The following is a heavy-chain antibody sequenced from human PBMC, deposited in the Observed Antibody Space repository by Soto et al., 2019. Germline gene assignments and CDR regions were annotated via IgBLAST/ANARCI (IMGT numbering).Heavy chain of an antibody. CDR3: ARGSGGSPPPYGMDV. V-gene: IGHV3-30-3*01. CDR2: ISYDGSNK. Sequence: QVQLVESGGGVVQPGRSLRLSCAASGFTFSSYAMHWVRQAPGKGLEWVAVISYDGSNKYYAESVKGRFTISRDNSKNTLYLQMNSLRAEDTAVYYCARGSGGSPPPYGMDVWDQGTTVTVSS. D-gene: IGHD2-15*01. J-gene: IGHJ6*02. CDR1: GFTFSSYA.